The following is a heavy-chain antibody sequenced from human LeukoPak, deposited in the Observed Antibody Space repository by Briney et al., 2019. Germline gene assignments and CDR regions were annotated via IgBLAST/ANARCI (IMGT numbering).Heavy chain of an antibody. D-gene: IGHD4-23*01. CDR1: GYTLTELS. V-gene: IGHV1-24*01. J-gene: IGHJ4*02. CDR3: ATDLMVVTPVGY. Sequence: ASVKVSCKVSGYTLTELSMHWVRQAPGKGLGWMGGFDPEDGETIYAQKFQGRVTMTEDTSTDTAYMELSSLRSEDTAVYYCATDLMVVTPVGYWGQGTLVTVSS. CDR2: FDPEDGET.